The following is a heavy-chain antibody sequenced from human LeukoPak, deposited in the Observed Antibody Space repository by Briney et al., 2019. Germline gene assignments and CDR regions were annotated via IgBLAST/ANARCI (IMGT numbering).Heavy chain of an antibody. J-gene: IGHJ6*03. D-gene: IGHD2-2*01. CDR3: AREYCSSTSCLYLYYMDV. Sequence: SVKVSCKASGGTFSSYTISWVRQAPGQGLEWMGGIIPILGIANYAQKFQGRVTITADKSTSTAYMELSSLRSEDTAVYYCAREYCSSTSCLYLYYMDVWGKGTTVTVSS. CDR1: GGTFSSYT. CDR2: IIPILGIA. V-gene: IGHV1-69*04.